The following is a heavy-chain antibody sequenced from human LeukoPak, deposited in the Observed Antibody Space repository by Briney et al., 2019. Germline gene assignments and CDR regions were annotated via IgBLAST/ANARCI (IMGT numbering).Heavy chain of an antibody. V-gene: IGHV2-70*11. CDR3: ARMTGISSASYKFDY. J-gene: IGHJ4*02. CDR1: RFSLSTSGMC. D-gene: IGHD3-10*01. Sequence: SGPALVKPTQTLTLTCTFSRFSLSTSGMCVSWIRQPPGKALEWLARIDWDDDKYYSTSLKTRLTISKDTSKNQVVLTMTNMDPVDTATYFCARMTGISSASYKFDYWGQGTLVTVSS. CDR2: IDWDDDK.